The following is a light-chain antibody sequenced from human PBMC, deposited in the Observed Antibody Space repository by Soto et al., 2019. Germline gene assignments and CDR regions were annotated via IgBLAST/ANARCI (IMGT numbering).Light chain of an antibody. Sequence: QSVLTQPPSVSAAPGQKVTISCSGSRSNIGRNYVSWYQQLPGTAPKLLIYGNNERPSGIPDRFSGSKSGTSAILDITGLQTGDEADYYCGTWDTSLSDVVFGGGTKLTVL. CDR2: GNN. V-gene: IGLV1-51*01. J-gene: IGLJ2*01. CDR1: RSNIGRNY. CDR3: GTWDTSLSDVV.